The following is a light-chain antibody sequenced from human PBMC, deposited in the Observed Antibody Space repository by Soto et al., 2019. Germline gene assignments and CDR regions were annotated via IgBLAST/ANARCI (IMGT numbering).Light chain of an antibody. CDR3: QQCNSYPWT. CDR1: QSVSSN. J-gene: IGKJ1*01. Sequence: EIVLTQSPGTLSLSPGERATLSCRASQSVSSNLAWYQQKPGQAPRLLIYGASSRATGIPDRFSGSGSGTDFTLTISSLQPDDFATYYCQQCNSYPWTFGQGTKVDIK. V-gene: IGKV3-20*01. CDR2: GAS.